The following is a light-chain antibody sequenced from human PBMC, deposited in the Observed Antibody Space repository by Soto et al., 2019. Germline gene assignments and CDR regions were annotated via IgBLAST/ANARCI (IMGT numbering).Light chain of an antibody. CDR1: QNINRW. CDR2: DAS. J-gene: IGKJ3*01. Sequence: DIQMTQSPSTLAASVGDRVTITCRASQNINRWLAWYQQKPGKAPKVLIYDASNLESGVPSRFSGSGSGTEFTLNITSLQPDDFATYYCQQYDGYFGPGTKVD. V-gene: IGKV1-5*01. CDR3: QQYDGY.